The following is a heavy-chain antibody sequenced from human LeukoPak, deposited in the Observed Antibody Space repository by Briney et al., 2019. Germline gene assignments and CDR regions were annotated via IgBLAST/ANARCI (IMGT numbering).Heavy chain of an antibody. CDR2: IYYSGST. CDR1: GGSISSSSYY. Sequence: SETLSLTCTVSGGSISSSSYYWGCIRQPPGKGLEWIGSIYYSGSTYYNPSLNSRVTISVDTSKNQFSLKLSSVTAADTAVYYCARGIDDILTGYYPDYWGQGTLVTVSS. D-gene: IGHD3-9*01. CDR3: ARGIDDILTGYYPDY. V-gene: IGHV4-39*07. J-gene: IGHJ4*02.